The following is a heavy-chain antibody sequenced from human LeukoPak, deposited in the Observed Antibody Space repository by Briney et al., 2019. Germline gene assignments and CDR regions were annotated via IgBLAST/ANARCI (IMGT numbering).Heavy chain of an antibody. D-gene: IGHD5/OR15-5a*01. V-gene: IGHV3-21*04. CDR1: GFTFSNYS. CDR2: IRGGSAYI. J-gene: IGHJ6*02. Sequence: GGSLRLSCAASGFTFSNYSMNWVRQAPGKGLEWVSSIRGGSAYIYYADSMKGRFTISRDNAKNSLYLQMNSLRAEDTAVYYCARGRAGGSTTYGMDVWGQGTTVTVSS. CDR3: ARGRAGGSTTYGMDV.